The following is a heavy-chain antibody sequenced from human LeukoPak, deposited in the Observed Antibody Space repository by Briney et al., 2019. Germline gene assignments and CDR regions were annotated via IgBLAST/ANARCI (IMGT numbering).Heavy chain of an antibody. D-gene: IGHD1-26*01. CDR2: IYSGGST. Sequence: GGSLRLSCAASGFTVSSNYMSWVRQAPGKGLEWVSVIYSGGSTYYADSVKGRFTISRDNSKNTLYLQMNSLGAEDTAVYYCARVGVGATGFDYWGQGTLVTVSS. J-gene: IGHJ4*02. CDR1: GFTVSSNY. CDR3: ARVGVGATGFDY. V-gene: IGHV3-53*01.